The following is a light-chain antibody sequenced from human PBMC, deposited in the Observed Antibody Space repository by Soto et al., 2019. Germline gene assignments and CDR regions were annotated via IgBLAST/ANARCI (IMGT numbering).Light chain of an antibody. CDR3: SSYTSSSTLL. CDR2: EVS. CDR1: SSDVGGYNY. J-gene: IGLJ2*01. Sequence: QSALTQPASVSGSPGQSITISCTGTSSDVGGYNYVSWYQQHPGKAPKLMIYEVSNRPSGVSNRFSGSKSGNTDSLTISGLQAEDEADYYCSSYTSSSTLLFGGGTKLTVL. V-gene: IGLV2-14*01.